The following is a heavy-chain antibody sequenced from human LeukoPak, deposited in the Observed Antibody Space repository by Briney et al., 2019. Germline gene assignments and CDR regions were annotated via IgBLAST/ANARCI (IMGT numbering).Heavy chain of an antibody. D-gene: IGHD3-22*01. CDR1: GYTFTSYY. Sequence: ASVKVSCKASGYTFTSYYMHWVRQAPGQGLEWMGIINPSGGSTSYAQKFQGRVTMTRDTSTSTVYVELSSLRSEDTAVYYCAREITIYDSSGYYYYDYWGQETLVTVSS. CDR2: INPSGGST. V-gene: IGHV1-46*01. CDR3: AREITIYDSSGYYYYDY. J-gene: IGHJ4*02.